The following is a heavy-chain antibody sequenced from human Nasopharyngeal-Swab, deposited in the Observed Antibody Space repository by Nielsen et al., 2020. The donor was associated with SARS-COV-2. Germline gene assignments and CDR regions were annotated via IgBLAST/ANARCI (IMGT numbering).Heavy chain of an antibody. CDR3: ATSIVVVPAAISPDAFDI. D-gene: IGHD2-2*02. V-gene: IGHV4-61*05. J-gene: IGHJ3*02. Sequence: GSLRLSCTVSGGSISSSSYYWSWIRQPPGKGLEWIGYIYYSGSTNYNPSLKSRVTISVDTSKNQFSLKLSSVTAADTAVYYCATSIVVVPAAISPDAFDIWGQGTMVTVSS. CDR1: GGSISSSSYY. CDR2: IYYSGST.